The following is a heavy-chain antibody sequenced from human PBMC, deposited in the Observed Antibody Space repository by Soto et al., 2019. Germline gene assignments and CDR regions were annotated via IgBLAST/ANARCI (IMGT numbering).Heavy chain of an antibody. D-gene: IGHD2-2*01. V-gene: IGHV4-34*01. CDR1: GGSFSGYY. CDR2: INHSGST. J-gene: IGHJ6*03. CDR3: ARGSPRVVPAAIHMDV. Sequence: SETLSLTCAVYGGSFSGYYWSWIRQPPGKGLEWIGEINHSGSTNYNPSLKSRVTISVDTSKNQFSLKLSSVTAADTAVYYCARGSPRVVPAAIHMDVWGKGTTVTVSS.